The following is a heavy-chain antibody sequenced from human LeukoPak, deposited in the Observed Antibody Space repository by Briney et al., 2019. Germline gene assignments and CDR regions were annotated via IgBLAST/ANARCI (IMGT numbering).Heavy chain of an antibody. V-gene: IGHV3-11*06. D-gene: IGHD3-10*01. CDR3: GREGSGSTHYMDV. J-gene: IGHJ6*03. Sequence: GGSLRLSCAASEFTFSDYYMSWIRQAPGKGLEWVSSITARSKSIDYADSVKGRFAISRDNAKNSLFLQMDSLRVEDTAVYYCGREGSGSTHYMDVWGKGTTVTVSS. CDR2: ITARSKSI. CDR1: EFTFSDYY.